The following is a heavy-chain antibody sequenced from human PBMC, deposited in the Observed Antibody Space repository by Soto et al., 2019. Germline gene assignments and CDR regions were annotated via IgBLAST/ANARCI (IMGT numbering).Heavy chain of an antibody. Sequence: SETLSLTCAVSGDSISSGGYSWTWTRQPPGKGLDWIGYIYHSGGTYYNPSLKSRVTISVDRSKNQFSLKVRSVTAADTAVYYCARGRSDDVFDIWGQGTVVTVSS. D-gene: IGHD3-16*02. CDR1: GDSISSGGYS. V-gene: IGHV4-30-2*01. CDR3: ARGRSDDVFDI. CDR2: IYHSGGT. J-gene: IGHJ3*02.